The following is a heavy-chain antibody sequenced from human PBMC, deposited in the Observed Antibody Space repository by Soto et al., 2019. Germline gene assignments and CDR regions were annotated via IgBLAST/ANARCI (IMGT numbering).Heavy chain of an antibody. D-gene: IGHD6-6*01. CDR1: GFTFSDFW. J-gene: IGHJ1*01. Sequence: GGSLRLSCAASGFTFSDFWMSWVRQAPGKGLEWVANIKQHGGERHYVDSVKGRFTISRDNSKNTLYLQMNSLRPEDTGLYYCARENSRISPRLFQHWGHGTLVTVSS. CDR3: ARENSRISPRLFQH. V-gene: IGHV3-7*01. CDR2: IKQHGGER.